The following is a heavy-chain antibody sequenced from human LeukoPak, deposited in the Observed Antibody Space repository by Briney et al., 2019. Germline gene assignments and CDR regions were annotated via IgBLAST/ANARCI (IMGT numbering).Heavy chain of an antibody. D-gene: IGHD4-17*01. CDR1: GFTFNTYE. CDR2: ISSSGDTI. V-gene: IGHV3-48*03. J-gene: IGHJ4*02. CDR3: ARDYGDYPDY. Sequence: GGSLRLSCAASGFTFNTYEMNWVRQAPGKGLEWVSYISSSGDTIYYADSVKGRFTLSRDNATNSLYLQMNRLRAEDTALYYCARDYGDYPDYWGQGTLVTVSS.